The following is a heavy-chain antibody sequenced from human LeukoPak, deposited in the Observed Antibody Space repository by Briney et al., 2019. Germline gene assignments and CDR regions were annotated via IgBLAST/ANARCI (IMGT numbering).Heavy chain of an antibody. V-gene: IGHV1-69*13. Sequence: SVKVSCKASGYTFTGYYMHWVRQAPGQGLEWMGGIIPIFGTANYAQKFQGRVTITADESTSTAYMEPSSLRSEDTAVYYCARQGYGLRGDYYYYMDVWGKGTTVTISS. CDR3: ARQGYGLRGDYYYYMDV. CDR1: GYTFTGYY. D-gene: IGHD5-12*01. CDR2: IIPIFGTA. J-gene: IGHJ6*03.